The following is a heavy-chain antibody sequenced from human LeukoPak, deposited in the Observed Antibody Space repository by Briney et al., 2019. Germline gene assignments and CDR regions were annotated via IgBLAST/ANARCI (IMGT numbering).Heavy chain of an antibody. V-gene: IGHV1-2*02. J-gene: IGHJ4*02. Sequence: ASVKVSCKASGYTFTGYYMHWVRQAPGQGLEWMGWINPNSGGTNYAQKFQGRVTMTRDTSISTAYMELSRLRSDDTAVYYCASRYYGSGSYYCGFDYWGQGTLVTVSS. D-gene: IGHD3-10*01. CDR3: ASRYYGSGSYYCGFDY. CDR2: INPNSGGT. CDR1: GYTFTGYY.